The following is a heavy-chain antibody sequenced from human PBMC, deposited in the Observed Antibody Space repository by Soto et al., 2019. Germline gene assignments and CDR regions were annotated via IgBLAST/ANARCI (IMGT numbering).Heavy chain of an antibody. CDR1: GFTFDDCA. CDR3: AKGKTSGWYYFDF. V-gene: IGHV3-23*01. J-gene: IGHJ4*02. CDR2: ISGSGGST. Sequence: GGSLRLSCAASGFTFDDCAMSWVRQAPGKGLEWILGISGSGGSTYYADSVKGRFTISRDNSKNTVYLQMNSLRADDTAVYYCAKGKTSGWYYFDFWGQGTLVTVSS. D-gene: IGHD6-19*01.